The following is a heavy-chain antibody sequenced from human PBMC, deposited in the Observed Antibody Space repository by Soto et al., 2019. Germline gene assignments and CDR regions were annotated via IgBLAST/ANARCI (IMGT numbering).Heavy chain of an antibody. CDR3: ARPFDPWDYYYGMDV. CDR2: ISYDGSNK. V-gene: IGHV3-30-3*01. CDR1: GFTFSSYA. Sequence: GGSLRLSCAASGFTFSSYAMHWVRQAPGKGLEWVAVISYDGSNKYYADSVKGRFTISRDNSKNTLYLQMNSLRAEDTAVYYCARPFDPWDYYYGMDVWGQGTTVTASS. D-gene: IGHD7-27*01. J-gene: IGHJ6*02.